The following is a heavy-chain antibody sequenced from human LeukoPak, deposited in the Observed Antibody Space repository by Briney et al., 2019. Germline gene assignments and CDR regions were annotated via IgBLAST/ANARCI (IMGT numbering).Heavy chain of an antibody. CDR3: ARNWGDSPNHSDDLYAFDI. V-gene: IGHV4-59*08. Sequence: PSETLSLTCTVSGDSISNYYWSWIRQPPGKGLEWIGFIYYSGSTNYNPSLRSRVTISVDTSKNKFSLKLSSVTAADTAVYYCARNWGDSPNHSDDLYAFDIWGQGTMVTVSS. CDR2: IYYSGST. J-gene: IGHJ3*02. D-gene: IGHD1-14*01. CDR1: GDSISNYY.